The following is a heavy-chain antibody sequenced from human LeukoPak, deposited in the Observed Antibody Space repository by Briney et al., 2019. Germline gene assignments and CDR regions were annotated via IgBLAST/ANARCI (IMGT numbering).Heavy chain of an antibody. CDR3: ARDMSPENSQIDY. Sequence: ASVKVSCKASGYTFTGYYMHWVRQAPGRGLEWMGRINPNSGGTNYARKFQGRVTMTRDTSISTAYMELSRLRSDDTAVYYCARDMSPENSQIDYWGQGTLVTVSS. V-gene: IGHV1-2*06. D-gene: IGHD3-10*02. J-gene: IGHJ4*02. CDR1: GYTFTGYY. CDR2: INPNSGGT.